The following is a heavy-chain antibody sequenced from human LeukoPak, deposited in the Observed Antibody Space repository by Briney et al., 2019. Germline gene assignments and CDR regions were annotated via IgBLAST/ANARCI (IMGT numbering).Heavy chain of an antibody. CDR1: GYSFTGYY. V-gene: IGHV1-2*02. J-gene: IGHJ4*02. CDR3: ARDNDILTGHDY. D-gene: IGHD3-9*01. CDR2: INPNSGGT. Sequence: ASVKVSCKASGYSFTGYYIHWVRQAPGQGLEWMGWINPNSGGTNYAQKFQGRVTMTRDTSISTAYMELSRLRSDDTAVYYCARDNDILTGHDYWGQGTLVTVSS.